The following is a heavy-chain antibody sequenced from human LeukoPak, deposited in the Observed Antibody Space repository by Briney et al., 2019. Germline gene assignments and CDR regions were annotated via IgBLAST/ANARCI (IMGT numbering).Heavy chain of an antibody. J-gene: IGHJ6*02. CDR3: ARDQMGSFYYYYYGMDV. D-gene: IGHD2-8*01. CDR2: ISSSSSYI. CDR1: GFTFNTYS. Sequence: NPGGSLRLSCAASGFTFNTYSMNWVRQAPGKGLEWVSSISSSSSYIYYADSVKGRFTISRDNAKNSLYLQMNSLRAEDTAVYYCARDQMGSFYYYYYGMDVWGQGTTVTVSS. V-gene: IGHV3-21*01.